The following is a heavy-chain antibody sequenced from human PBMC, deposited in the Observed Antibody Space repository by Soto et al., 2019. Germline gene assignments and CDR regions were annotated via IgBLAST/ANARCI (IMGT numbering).Heavy chain of an antibody. V-gene: IGHV3-23*01. J-gene: IGHJ3*02. CDR3: AKDPLQLELRPHGAFDI. Sequence: GGSLRLSCAASGFTFSSYAMSWVRQAPGKGLEWVSAISGSGGSTYYADSVKGRFTISRDNSKNTLYLQMNSLRAEDTAVYYCAKDPLQLELRPHGAFDIWGQGTMVTVSS. CDR1: GFTFSSYA. CDR2: ISGSGGST. D-gene: IGHD1-7*01.